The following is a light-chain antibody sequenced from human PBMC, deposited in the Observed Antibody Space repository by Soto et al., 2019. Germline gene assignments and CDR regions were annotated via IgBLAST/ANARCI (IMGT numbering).Light chain of an antibody. V-gene: IGKV3-20*01. CDR3: HQYGSSPRT. Sequence: EIVLTQSPGTLSLSPGERATLSCRASQSVSSSYLAWYQQKPGQAPRLLIYGASSRATGIPARFSGSGSGTDFTLTISRLEPEDFAVYYCHQYGSSPRTFGQGTKVDIK. CDR2: GAS. CDR1: QSVSSSY. J-gene: IGKJ1*01.